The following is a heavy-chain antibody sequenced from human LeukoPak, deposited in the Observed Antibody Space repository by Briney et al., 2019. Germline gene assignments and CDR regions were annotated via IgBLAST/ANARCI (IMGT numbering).Heavy chain of an antibody. J-gene: IGHJ6*02. D-gene: IGHD3-9*01. CDR1: GFTFSSYS. CDR2: ISSSSSYI. V-gene: IGHV3-21*01. Sequence: GGSLRLSCAASGFTFSSYSMNWVRQAPGKGLEWVSSISSSSSYIYYADSVKGRFTISRDNAKNSLYLQMNSLRAEDTAVYYCARDPPDPRYFDWLLAHSYYYYGMDVWGQGTTVTVSS. CDR3: ARDPPDPRYFDWLLAHSYYYYGMDV.